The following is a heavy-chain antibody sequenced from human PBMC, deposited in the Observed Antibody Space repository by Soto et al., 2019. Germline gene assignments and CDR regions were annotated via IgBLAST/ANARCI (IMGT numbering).Heavy chain of an antibody. CDR1: GYTFTSYG. J-gene: IGHJ4*02. CDR3: ARATYCGGDCYSLAPDY. CDR2: ISAYNGNT. V-gene: IGHV1-18*01. D-gene: IGHD2-21*02. Sequence: QVQLVQSGAEVKKPGASVKVSCKASGYTFTSYGISWVRQAPGQGLEWMGWISAYNGNTNYAQKLQGRVTMTTDTSTSTAYMELRSLRSDDTAVYYCARATYCGGDCYSLAPDYGGQGTLVTVSS.